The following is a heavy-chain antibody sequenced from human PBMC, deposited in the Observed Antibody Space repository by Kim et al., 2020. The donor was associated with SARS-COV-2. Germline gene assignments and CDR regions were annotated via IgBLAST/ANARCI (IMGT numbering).Heavy chain of an antibody. CDR3: ARHVALSGSYNLPQFDY. CDR1: GGSISSYY. V-gene: IGHV4-59*08. Sequence: SETLSLICTVSGGSISSYYWSWIRQPPGKGLEWIGYIYYSGSTNYNPSLKSRVTISVDTSKNQFSLKLSSVTAADTAVYYCARHVALSGSYNLPQFDYWGQGTLVTVSS. CDR2: IYYSGST. D-gene: IGHD1-26*01. J-gene: IGHJ4*02.